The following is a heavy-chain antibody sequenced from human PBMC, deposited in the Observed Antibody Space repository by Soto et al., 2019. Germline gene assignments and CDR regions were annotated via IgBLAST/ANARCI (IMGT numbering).Heavy chain of an antibody. V-gene: IGHV1-69*13. CDR1: GRAFSSYA. J-gene: IGHJ3*02. CDR2: IIPIFGTA. D-gene: IGHD1-1*01. CDR3: ASVPLERRTAFDI. Sequence: SVQGSYKDSGRAFSSYAISLVRQAPGQGLEWMGGIIPIFGTANYAQKFQGRVTITADESTSTAYMELSSLRSEDTAVYYCASVPLERRTAFDIWGQGTMVTVSS.